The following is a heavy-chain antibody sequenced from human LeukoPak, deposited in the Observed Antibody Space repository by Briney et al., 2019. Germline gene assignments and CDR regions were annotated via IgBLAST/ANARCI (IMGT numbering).Heavy chain of an antibody. J-gene: IGHJ5*02. CDR2: ISWDGGST. CDR3: AKDSGSGSYYNWFDP. CDR1: GFTFDDYA. D-gene: IGHD3-10*01. Sequence: GGSLRLSCAASGFTFDDYAMHWVRQAPGKGLEWVSLISWDGGSTYYADSVKGRFTISRDNSKNSLYLQMNSLRAEDTALYYCAKDSGSGSYYNWFDPWGQGTLVTVSS. V-gene: IGHV3-43D*03.